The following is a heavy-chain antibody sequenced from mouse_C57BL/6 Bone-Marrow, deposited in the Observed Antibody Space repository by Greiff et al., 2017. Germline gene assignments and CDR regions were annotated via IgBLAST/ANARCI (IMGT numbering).Heavy chain of an antibody. D-gene: IGHD1-1*01. Sequence: QVQLQQSGAELARPGASVKLSCKASGYTFTSYGISWVKQRTGQGLVWIGEIYPRSGNTYYNEKFKGKATLTADKSSSTAYMELRSLTSEDSAVYFCARGMGYHYGSSYGYWGQGTTLTVSS. CDR2: IYPRSGNT. J-gene: IGHJ2*01. CDR1: GYTFTSYG. CDR3: ARGMGYHYGSSYGY. V-gene: IGHV1-81*01.